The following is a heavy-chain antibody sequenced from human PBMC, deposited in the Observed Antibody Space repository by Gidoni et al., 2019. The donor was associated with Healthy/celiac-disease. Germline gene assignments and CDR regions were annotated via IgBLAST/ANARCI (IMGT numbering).Heavy chain of an antibody. V-gene: IGHV4-39*01. CDR3: ARRSSTTVTHRVRWYFDL. Sequence: QLQLQESGPGLVKPSETLSLTCTVSGGSISSSSYYWGWIRQPPGKGLEWIGSIYYSGSTYYNPSLKSRVTISVDTSKNQFSLKLSSVTAADTAVYYCARRSSTTVTHRVRWYFDLWGRGTLVTVSS. J-gene: IGHJ2*01. CDR2: IYYSGST. D-gene: IGHD4-17*01. CDR1: GGSISSSSYY.